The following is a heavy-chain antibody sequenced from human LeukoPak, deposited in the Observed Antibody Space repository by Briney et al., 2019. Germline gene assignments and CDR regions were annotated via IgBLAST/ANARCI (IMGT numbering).Heavy chain of an antibody. CDR1: GFTFNNYG. V-gene: IGHV3-30*02. CDR2: VYYHGNTK. Sequence: GGSLRLSCAASGFTFNNYGMHWVRQAPGKGLEWVAFVYYHGNTKYYAASVKGRFTISRDNRKNLLHLQMNSLRPDDSAVYYCVKDLGSAITSALALDVWGQGTTVTVSS. J-gene: IGHJ6*02. D-gene: IGHD2-15*01. CDR3: VKDLGSAITSALALDV.